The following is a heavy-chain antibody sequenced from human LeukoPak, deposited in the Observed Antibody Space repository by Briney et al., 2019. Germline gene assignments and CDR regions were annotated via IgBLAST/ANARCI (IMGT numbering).Heavy chain of an antibody. CDR1: GFIFSSYA. Sequence: PGWSLRLSCSASGFIFSSYAMYWVRQAPGKGREYVSGISSNGGSTYYADSVKGRFTISRDNSKNTLYLQMSSLRAEDTAVYYCVNRGGLLLYFVYWGQGTLVTVSS. J-gene: IGHJ4*02. V-gene: IGHV3-64D*06. CDR3: VNRGGLLLYFVY. CDR2: ISSNGGST. D-gene: IGHD3-22*01.